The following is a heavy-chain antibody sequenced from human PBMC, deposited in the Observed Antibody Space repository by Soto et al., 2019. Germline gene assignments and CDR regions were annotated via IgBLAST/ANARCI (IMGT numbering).Heavy chain of an antibody. CDR2: IYHSGST. V-gene: IGHV4-30-2*01. CDR3: ARGDGYYFDY. Sequence: LSLTCAVSGGSISSGGYSWSWIRQPPGKGLEWIGYIYHSGSTYYNPSLKSRVTISVDRSKNQFSLKLSSVTAADTAVYYCARGDGYYFDYWGQGTLVTVSS. CDR1: GGSISSGGYS. J-gene: IGHJ4*02.